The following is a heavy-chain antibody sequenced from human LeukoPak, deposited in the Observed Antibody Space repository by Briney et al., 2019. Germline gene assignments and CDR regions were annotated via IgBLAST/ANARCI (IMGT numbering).Heavy chain of an antibody. Sequence: ASVKVSCKASGYTFTSYGISWVRQAPGQGLEWMGWISAYNGNTNYAQKLQGRVTMTTDTSTSTAYMELRSLRSDDTAVYYCARDLRTLDCSSTSCYYSRWFDPWGQGTLVTVSS. CDR1: GYTFTSYG. CDR2: ISAYNGNT. J-gene: IGHJ5*02. V-gene: IGHV1-18*01. D-gene: IGHD2-2*01. CDR3: ARDLRTLDCSSTSCYYSRWFDP.